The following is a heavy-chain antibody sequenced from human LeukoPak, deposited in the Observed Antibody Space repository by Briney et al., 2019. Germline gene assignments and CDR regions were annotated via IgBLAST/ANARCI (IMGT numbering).Heavy chain of an antibody. CDR3: AKDGTTTITFAY. CDR2: ISGSGGST. V-gene: IGHV3-23*01. Sequence: GGSLRLSCAASGFTFSSDAMSWVRQAPGKGLEYVSGISGSGGSTHYRDSVKGRFTISRDNSKNTLYLQMNSLRVEDTAVYYCAKDGTTTITFAYWGPGTLVTVSS. J-gene: IGHJ4*02. CDR1: GFTFSSDA. D-gene: IGHD1-1*01.